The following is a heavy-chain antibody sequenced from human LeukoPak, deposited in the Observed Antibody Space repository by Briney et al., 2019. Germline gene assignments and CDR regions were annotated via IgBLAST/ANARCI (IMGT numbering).Heavy chain of an antibody. J-gene: IGHJ4*02. V-gene: IGHV3-30*04. CDR3: ARDHGYSYGSAPHY. Sequence: GGSLRLSCAASGFTFSSYAMHWVRQAPGKGLEWVAVISYDGSNKYYADSVKGRFTISRDNSKNTLYLQMNSLRAEDTAVYYCARDHGYSYGSAPHYWGQGTLVTVSS. CDR2: ISYDGSNK. D-gene: IGHD5-18*01. CDR1: GFTFSSYA.